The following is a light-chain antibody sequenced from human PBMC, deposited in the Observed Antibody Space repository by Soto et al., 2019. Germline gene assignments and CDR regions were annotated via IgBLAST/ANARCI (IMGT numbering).Light chain of an antibody. CDR2: GVS. CDR3: QQYQNWPLT. V-gene: IGKV3-15*01. Sequence: EIVMTQSPATLSVSLGERATLSCRASQSVSSNLAWYQQKPGQGPSLLIYGVSTRATAIPARFSGSGSGTEFTLTISSLQSEDFAVYYCQQYQNWPLTFGGGTKVEVK. CDR1: QSVSSN. J-gene: IGKJ4*01.